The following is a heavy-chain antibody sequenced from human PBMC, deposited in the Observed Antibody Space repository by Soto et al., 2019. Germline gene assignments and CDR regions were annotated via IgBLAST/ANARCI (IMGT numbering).Heavy chain of an antibody. CDR1: GGILSSYV. CDR2: IIPIFGTA. D-gene: IGHD2-21*02. J-gene: IGHJ5*02. CDR3: ARDHAYCGGDCYSGIPWFDP. V-gene: IGHV1-69*13. Sequence: ASVKVSCKASGGILSSYVISWVRQAPGQGLEWMGGIIPIFGTANYAQKFQGRVTITADESTSTAYMELSSLRSEDTAVYYCARDHAYCGGDCYSGIPWFDPWGQGTLVTVSS.